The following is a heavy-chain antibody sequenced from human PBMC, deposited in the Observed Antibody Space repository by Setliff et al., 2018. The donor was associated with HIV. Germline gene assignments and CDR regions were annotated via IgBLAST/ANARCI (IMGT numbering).Heavy chain of an antibody. CDR1: GGSISSSYW. V-gene: IGHV4-4*02. Sequence: ASETLSLTCAVSGGSISSSYWWSWVRQPPGEGLEWIGRIYSSGSTKYNPSLKSRVTISVDTSKNQFSLKLRSVTAADTAFYFCARDMMYHYDNSGSFGWFDPWGQGTLVTVSS. D-gene: IGHD3-22*01. CDR2: IYSSGST. CDR3: ARDMMYHYDNSGSFGWFDP. J-gene: IGHJ5*02.